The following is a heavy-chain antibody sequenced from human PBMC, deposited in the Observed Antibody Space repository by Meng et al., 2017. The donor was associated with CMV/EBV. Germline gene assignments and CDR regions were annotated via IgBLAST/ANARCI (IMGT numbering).Heavy chain of an antibody. V-gene: IGHV3-73*01. J-gene: IGHJ3*02. Sequence: GESLKISCAASGFTFSGSAMHWVRQASGKGLGWVGRIRSKANSYATAYAASVKGRFTISRDDSKNTAYLQMNSLKTEDTAVYYCTRHQFAYCGGDCSGDDAFDIWGQGTMVTVSS. CDR2: IRSKANSYAT. CDR1: GFTFSGSA. CDR3: TRHQFAYCGGDCSGDDAFDI. D-gene: IGHD2-21*01.